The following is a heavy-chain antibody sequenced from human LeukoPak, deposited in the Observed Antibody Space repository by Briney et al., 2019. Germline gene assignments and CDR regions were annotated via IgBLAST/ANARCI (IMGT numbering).Heavy chain of an antibody. J-gene: IGHJ6*02. Sequence: ASVKVSCKASGYTFTSYYMHWVRQAPGQGLERMGIINPSGGSTSYAQKFQGRVTMTRDTSTSTVYMELSSLRSEDTAVYYCARDLGGSSVLFYYYFYGMGVLGQGTTVTVSS. D-gene: IGHD6-6*01. CDR3: ARDLGGSSVLFYYYFYGMGV. V-gene: IGHV1-46*01. CDR2: INPSGGST. CDR1: GYTFTSYY.